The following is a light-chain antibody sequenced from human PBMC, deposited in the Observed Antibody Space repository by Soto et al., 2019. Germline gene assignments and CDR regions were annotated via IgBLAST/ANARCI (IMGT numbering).Light chain of an antibody. J-gene: IGKJ1*01. V-gene: IGKV3-15*01. CDR1: QSVSSN. CDR3: QQYNNWPRT. Sequence: EIVMTQSPATLSVSPGERATLSCRASQSVSSNLAWYQQKPGQAPRLLIYGASTRATGIPARFSGSGSGTEFTLTISSLHSADFAVYYCQQYNNWPRTFGQGTKVEIK. CDR2: GAS.